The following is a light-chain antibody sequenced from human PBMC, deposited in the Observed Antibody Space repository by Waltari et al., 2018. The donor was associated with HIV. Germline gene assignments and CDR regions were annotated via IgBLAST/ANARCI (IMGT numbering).Light chain of an antibody. CDR1: QGISNS. CDR3: QHYHSDPPT. V-gene: IGKV1-8*01. Sequence: IRMTQSPSSFSASIGDRVTITCRASQGISNSIAWYQQKPGAAPKLLIYDASVFQSGVPSRFSSGGSGSDFSLTISCLQSEDFATYYCQHYHSDPPTFGPGTRVEIK. J-gene: IGKJ1*01. CDR2: DAS.